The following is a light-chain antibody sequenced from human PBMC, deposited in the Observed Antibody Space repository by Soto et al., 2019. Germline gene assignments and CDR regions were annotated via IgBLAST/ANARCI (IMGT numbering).Light chain of an antibody. Sequence: QSVLTQPPSASGSPGQSVTISCTGTSSDVGGYNYVSWYQQHPGKAPKLMIYEVSKRLSGVPDRFSGSKSGNTASLTVSGLQAEDEADYYCTSHAGTINLVFGGGTKLTVL. CDR2: EVS. CDR1: SSDVGGYNY. J-gene: IGLJ2*01. V-gene: IGLV2-8*01. CDR3: TSHAGTINLV.